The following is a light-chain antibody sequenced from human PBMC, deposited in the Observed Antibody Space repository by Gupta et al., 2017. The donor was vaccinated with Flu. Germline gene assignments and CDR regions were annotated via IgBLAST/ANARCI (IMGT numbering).Light chain of an antibody. J-gene: IGKJ2*01. CDR2: AAS. CDR3: QQSYSKPYT. Sequence: DIQMTQSPSSLSASVGDRVTITCRASQSTSSYLNWYQQKPGKAPELLIYAASTLHSGVPSRFSGRGSGTDFTLTISSLQAEDSATFYCQQSYSKPYTFGQGTKLEIK. CDR1: QSTSSY. V-gene: IGKV1-39*01.